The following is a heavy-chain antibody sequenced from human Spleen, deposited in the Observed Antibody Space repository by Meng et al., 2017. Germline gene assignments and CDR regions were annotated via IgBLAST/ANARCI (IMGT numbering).Heavy chain of an antibody. CDR2: INHSGST. CDR3: ARGPTTMAHDFDY. J-gene: IGHJ4*02. Sequence: QVPLQQGGAVLLKASETLSLTCVVSGGSFSDYYWSWIRQPPGKGLEWIGEINHSGSTNYNPSLESRATISVDTSQNNLSLKLSSVTAADSAVYYCARGPTTMAHDFDYWGQGTLVTVSS. D-gene: IGHD4-11*01. V-gene: IGHV4-34*01. CDR1: GGSFSDYY.